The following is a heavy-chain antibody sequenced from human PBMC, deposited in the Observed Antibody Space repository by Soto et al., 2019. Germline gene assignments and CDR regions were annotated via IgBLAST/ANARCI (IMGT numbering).Heavy chain of an antibody. CDR1: GFTFSSYW. V-gene: IGHV3-74*01. J-gene: IGHJ4*02. CDR2: INSDGSST. Sequence: EVQLVESGGGLVQPGGSLRLSCAASGFTFSSYWMHWVRQAPGKGLVWASRINSDGSSTSYADSVKGRFTTSRDNAKNTLYLQMNSLRAEDTAVYYCVRTSLVVAAATREDYWGQGTLVTVSS. D-gene: IGHD2-15*01. CDR3: VRTSLVVAAATREDY.